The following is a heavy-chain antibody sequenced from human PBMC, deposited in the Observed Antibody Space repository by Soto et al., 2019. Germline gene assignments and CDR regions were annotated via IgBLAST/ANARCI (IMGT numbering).Heavy chain of an antibody. D-gene: IGHD6-13*01. Sequence: QVQLVEAGGGVVPPGKSLRLSCSASGFTFSTYTIHWVRQDPGKGLEWVALISHDGSNKYYADSVKGRFTISRDNSKNTRDMQMNSQRAEDTDVYYCAKEGLAGHGWWLDPWGQGTLVTVSS. CDR3: AKEGLAGHGWWLDP. CDR1: GFTFSTYT. J-gene: IGHJ5*02. V-gene: IGHV3-30*18. CDR2: ISHDGSNK.